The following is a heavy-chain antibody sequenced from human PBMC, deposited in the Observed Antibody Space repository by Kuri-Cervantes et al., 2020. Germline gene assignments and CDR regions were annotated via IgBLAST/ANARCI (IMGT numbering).Heavy chain of an antibody. CDR3: ARDDMTTVTTEDY. V-gene: IGHV3-33*01. CDR1: GFTFSSYG. J-gene: IGHJ4*02. CDR2: IWYDGSNK. D-gene: IGHD4-17*01. Sequence: GGSLRLSCAASGFTFSSYGMHWVRQAPGKGLEWVAVIWYDGSNKYYADSVKGRFTISRDNSKNTLYLQMNSLRAEDTAVYYCARDDMTTVTTEDYWGQGTLVTGSS.